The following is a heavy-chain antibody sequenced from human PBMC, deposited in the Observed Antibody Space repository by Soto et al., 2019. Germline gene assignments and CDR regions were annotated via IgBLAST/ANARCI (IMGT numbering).Heavy chain of an antibody. J-gene: IGHJ4*02. CDR3: ARDLYRDLDRSGGGSDY. D-gene: IGHD3-22*01. CDR2: ISSSSTI. Sequence: PGGSLRLSCAASGFTFSSYSMNWVRQAPGKGLEWVSYISSSSTIYYADSVKGRFTISRDNAKNSLYLQMNSLRDEDTAVYYCARDLYRDLDRSGGGSDYWGQGTLVTVSS. CDR1: GFTFSSYS. V-gene: IGHV3-48*02.